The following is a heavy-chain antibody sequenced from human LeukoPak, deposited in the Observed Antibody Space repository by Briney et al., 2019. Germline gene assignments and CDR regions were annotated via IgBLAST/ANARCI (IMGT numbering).Heavy chain of an antibody. CDR3: ARAMVRGGRFDY. J-gene: IGHJ4*02. CDR1: GYSITSGYY. D-gene: IGHD3-10*01. V-gene: IGHV4-38-2*02. Sequence: PSETLSLTCTVSGYSITSGYYWGWIRRPPGKGLEWIGSIYYSGSTYYNPSLKSRVTISVDTSKNQFSLKLSSVTAADTAVYYCARAMVRGGRFDYWGQGTLVTVSS. CDR2: IYYSGST.